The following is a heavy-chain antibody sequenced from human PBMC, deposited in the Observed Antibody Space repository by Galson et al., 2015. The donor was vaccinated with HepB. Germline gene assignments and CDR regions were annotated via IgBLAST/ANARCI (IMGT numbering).Heavy chain of an antibody. CDR2: ILNDGSNK. Sequence: SLRLSRAASGFTFSRYAMHWVGQAPVKGLECVAVILNDGSNKYYADSVKGRFTISRDNSKNSLYLQMNSLRAEDTAVYYCARTPRGGGGGWFDPWGQGTLVTVSS. CDR3: ARTPRGGGGGWFDP. CDR1: GFTFSRYA. J-gene: IGHJ5*02. D-gene: IGHD2-15*01. V-gene: IGHV3-30-3*01.